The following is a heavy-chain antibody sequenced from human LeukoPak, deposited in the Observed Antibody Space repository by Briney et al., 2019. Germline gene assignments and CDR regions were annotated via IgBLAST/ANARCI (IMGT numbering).Heavy chain of an antibody. V-gene: IGHV4-59*01. D-gene: IGHD3-10*01. CDR3: ARQYGSGSYYQVNSAVWFDP. Sequence: SSETLSLTCTVSGGSISSYYWSWIRQPPGKGLEWIGYINYSGSTNYNPSLKSRVSISVDTSKNQFSLKLTSVTAADTAIYYCARQYGSGSYYQVNSAVWFDPWGQGTLVTVSS. J-gene: IGHJ5*02. CDR1: GGSISSYY. CDR2: INYSGST.